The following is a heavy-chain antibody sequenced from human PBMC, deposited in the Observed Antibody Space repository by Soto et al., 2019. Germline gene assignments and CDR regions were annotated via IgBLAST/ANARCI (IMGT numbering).Heavy chain of an antibody. CDR3: ARGIAVAGLTN. J-gene: IGHJ4*02. Sequence: SETLSLTCAVSGDSISSTFWWTWVRQSPGKGLEWIGEVYHTGNTRYNPSLKSRVTISVDKSNNQLSLKLSSMTGADTAVYYCARGIAVAGLTNWGQGTLVTVS. D-gene: IGHD6-19*01. CDR2: VYHTGNT. CDR1: GDSISSTFW. V-gene: IGHV4-4*02.